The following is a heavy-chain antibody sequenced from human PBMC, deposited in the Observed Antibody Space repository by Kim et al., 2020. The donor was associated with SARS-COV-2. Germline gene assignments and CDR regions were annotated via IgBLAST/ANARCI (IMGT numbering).Heavy chain of an antibody. J-gene: IGHJ6*02. CDR3: ARDDTVDGMDV. CDR1: GGSISSYY. Sequence: SETLSLTCTVSGGSISSYYWSWIRQPPGKGLEWIGYIYYSGSTNYNPSLKSRVTISVDTSKNQFSLKLSSVTAADTAVYYCARDDTVDGMDVWGQGTTVTVSS. V-gene: IGHV4-59*13. D-gene: IGHD4-17*01. CDR2: IYYSGST.